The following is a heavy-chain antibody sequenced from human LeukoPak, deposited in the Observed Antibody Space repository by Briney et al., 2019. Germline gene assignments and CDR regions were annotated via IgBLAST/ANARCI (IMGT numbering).Heavy chain of an antibody. V-gene: IGHV3-23*01. Sequence: PGGSLRLSCAASGFTFSSYGMSWVRQAPGKGLEWVSAISSTGGTTYYADSVKGRFTISRDNSKNTLHLQMNSLRAEDTAVYYCAISIRYSSSEIYWGQGTLVTVSS. J-gene: IGHJ4*02. CDR2: ISSTGGTT. CDR3: AISIRYSSSEIY. CDR1: GFTFSSYG. D-gene: IGHD6-13*01.